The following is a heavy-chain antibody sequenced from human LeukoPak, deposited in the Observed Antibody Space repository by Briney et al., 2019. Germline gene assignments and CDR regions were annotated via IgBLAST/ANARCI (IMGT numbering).Heavy chain of an antibody. D-gene: IGHD3-16*01. V-gene: IGHV3-30*18. J-gene: IGHJ4*02. CDR1: GFSFSSYG. CDR2: ISYDGSNK. Sequence: GSPRLSCAASGFSFSSYGMHWVRQAPGKGLEWVAVISYDGSNKYDADSVKGRFTISRDNSKNTLYLQMNSLRVEDTAVYYCAKPLGSGTVFDYWGQGTLVTVSS. CDR3: AKPLGSGTVFDY.